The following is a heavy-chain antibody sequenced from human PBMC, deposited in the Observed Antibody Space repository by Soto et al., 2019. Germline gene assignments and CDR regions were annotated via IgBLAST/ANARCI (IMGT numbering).Heavy chain of an antibody. CDR1: GGTFSSYA. CDR3: ARDDPPYDTHGAFDI. J-gene: IGHJ3*02. V-gene: IGHV1-69*12. D-gene: IGHD3-22*01. Sequence: QVQLVQSGAEVKKPGSSVKVSCKASGGTFSSYAISWVRQAPGQGLEWMGGIIPIFGTANYAQKFQGRVTITADESTGEAYMELSSLRSEDTAVYYCARDDPPYDTHGAFDIWGQGTMVTVSS. CDR2: IIPIFGTA.